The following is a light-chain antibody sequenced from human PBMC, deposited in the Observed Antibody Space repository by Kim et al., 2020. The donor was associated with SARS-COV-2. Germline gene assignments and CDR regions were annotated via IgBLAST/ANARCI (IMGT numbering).Light chain of an antibody. CDR1: ESLLHSSGHDF. J-gene: IGKJ5*01. CDR2: WGR. V-gene: IGKV2-28*01. CDR3: RQVLQTPWT. Sequence: PPPISCRSSESLLHSSGHDFLDWYLQRPGQSPQLLIYWGRFRASGVPDRFSGSASGTDFTLQFSRVEAEDVGVYYCRQVLQTPWTFGQGTRLEIK.